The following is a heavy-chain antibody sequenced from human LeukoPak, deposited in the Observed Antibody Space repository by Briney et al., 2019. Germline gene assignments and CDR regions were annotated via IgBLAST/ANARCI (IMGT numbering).Heavy chain of an antibody. CDR2: INWNGGST. CDR1: GFTFDDYG. V-gene: IGHV3-20*01. Sequence: PGGSLRLSCAASGFTFDDYGMSWVRQAPGKGLEWVSGINWNGGSTGYADSVKGRFTISKDNAKNSLYLQMNSLRAEDTALYHCAREGRDGYNFDYWGQGTLVTVSS. CDR3: AREGRDGYNFDY. J-gene: IGHJ4*02. D-gene: IGHD5-24*01.